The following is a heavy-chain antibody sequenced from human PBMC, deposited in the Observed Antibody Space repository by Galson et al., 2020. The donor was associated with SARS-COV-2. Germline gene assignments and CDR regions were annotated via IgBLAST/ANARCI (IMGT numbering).Heavy chain of an antibody. CDR1: GFTFSTYA. CDR2: LSYDGTNK. CDR3: ARGSSSIYYYYGMDV. V-gene: IGHV3-30*01. J-gene: IGHJ6*02. D-gene: IGHD6-6*01. Sequence: GGSLRLSCAASGFTFSTYAMHWVRQAPGKGLEWVAFLSYDGTNKFYADSVKGRFTISRDNSRSTLSLQMNSLRVDDTAIYYCARGSSSIYYYYGMDVWGQGTTITVSS.